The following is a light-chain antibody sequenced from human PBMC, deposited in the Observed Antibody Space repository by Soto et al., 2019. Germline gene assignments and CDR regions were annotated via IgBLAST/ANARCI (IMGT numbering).Light chain of an antibody. CDR1: GSNIGAGYD. CDR2: GNS. V-gene: IGLV1-40*01. Sequence: QSVLTQPPSVSGAPGQRVTISCTGSGSNIGAGYDVHWYQQLPGTAPKLLIYGNSNRPSGVPDRFSGSKSGTSASLAITGLQAEDEADYYCQSYDSSLSVVFGTGTKVTVL. CDR3: QSYDSSLSVV. J-gene: IGLJ1*01.